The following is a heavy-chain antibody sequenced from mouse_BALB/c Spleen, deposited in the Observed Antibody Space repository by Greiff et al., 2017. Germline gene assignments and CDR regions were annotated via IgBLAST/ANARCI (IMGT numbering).Heavy chain of an antibody. CDR2: IWGGGST. CDR1: GFSLSRYS. D-gene: IGHD1-1*01. CDR3: ARNGYYGSSSPDY. Sequence: VQGVESGPGLVAPSQSLSITCTVSGFSLSRYSVHWVRQPPGKGLEWLGMIWGGGSTDYNSALKSRLSISKDNSKSQVFLKMNSLQTDDTAMYYCARNGYYGSSSPDYWGQGTTLTVSS. V-gene: IGHV2-6-4*01. J-gene: IGHJ2*01.